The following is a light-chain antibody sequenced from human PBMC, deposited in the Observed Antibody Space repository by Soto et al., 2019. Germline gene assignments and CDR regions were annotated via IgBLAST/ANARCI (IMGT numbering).Light chain of an antibody. Sequence: DIQMTQSPSSLSASVGDRLTITCRASQGISTYLNWYQQKPGKAPKLLIYKASTLESGVPSRFSGSGSGTEFTLTISSLQPDDFATYYCQQYDKYAWTFGQGTKVDIK. J-gene: IGKJ1*01. CDR3: QQYDKYAWT. CDR1: QGISTY. CDR2: KAS. V-gene: IGKV1-5*03.